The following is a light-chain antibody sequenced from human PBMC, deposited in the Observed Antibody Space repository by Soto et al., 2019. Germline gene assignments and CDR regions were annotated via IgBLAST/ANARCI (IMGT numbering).Light chain of an antibody. CDR3: QHYNNWPPIT. J-gene: IGKJ5*01. CDR2: DTS. CDR1: QSVRND. Sequence: EIVMTHSPATLSVSPWERVTLSCGASQSVRNDLAWYQHRPGQAPGLLIYDTSSRATGIPARFSGSGSGTEFTLTISSLQSEDFAVYYCQHYNNWPPITFGQGTRLEIK. V-gene: IGKV3-15*01.